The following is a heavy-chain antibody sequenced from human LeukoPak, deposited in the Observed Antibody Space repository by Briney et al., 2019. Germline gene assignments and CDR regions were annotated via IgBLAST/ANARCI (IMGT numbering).Heavy chain of an antibody. D-gene: IGHD6-13*01. Sequence: PQTLSLTCAISGDSVSSNSAAWNWIRQSPSRGLEWLGRTYYRSKWYNDYAVSVKSRITINPDTSKNQFSLQLNSVTPEDTAVYYCARGGVAAGRSAFDIWGQGTMVTVSS. CDR3: ARGGVAAGRSAFDI. CDR2: TYYRSKWYN. V-gene: IGHV6-1*01. CDR1: GDSVSSNSAA. J-gene: IGHJ3*02.